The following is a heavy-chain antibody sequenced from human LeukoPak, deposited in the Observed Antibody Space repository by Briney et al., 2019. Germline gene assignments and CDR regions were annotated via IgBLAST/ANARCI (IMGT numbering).Heavy chain of an antibody. D-gene: IGHD3-10*01. V-gene: IGHV1-2*02. J-gene: IGHJ4*02. CDR1: GYTFTGYY. CDR2: INPNSGGT. Sequence: ASVKVSCKASGYTFTGYYMHWVRQAPGQGLEWMGWINPNSGGTNYAQKFQGRVTMTRDTSISTAYMELSRLRSDDTAVYYCARGRKVRGAITPDYWGQGTLVTVSS. CDR3: ARGRKVRGAITPDY.